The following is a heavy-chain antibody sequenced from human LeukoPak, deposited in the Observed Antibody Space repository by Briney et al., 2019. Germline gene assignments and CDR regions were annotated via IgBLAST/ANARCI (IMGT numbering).Heavy chain of an antibody. J-gene: IGHJ5*02. CDR1: GGSISSYY. V-gene: IGHV4-59*01. CDR3: ARGWSDFWSGYSPQWFDP. Sequence: SQTLSLTCAVSGGSISSYYWSWIRQPPGKGLEWFGYIYYSGSTNYNPSLKSRVTISVDTSKNQFSLKLSSVTAADTAVYYCARGWSDFWSGYSPQWFDPWGQGTLVTVSS. CDR2: IYYSGST. D-gene: IGHD3-3*01.